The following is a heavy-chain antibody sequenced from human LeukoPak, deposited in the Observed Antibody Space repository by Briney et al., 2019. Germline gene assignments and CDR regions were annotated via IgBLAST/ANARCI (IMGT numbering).Heavy chain of an antibody. CDR1: GFTFSSYA. J-gene: IGHJ4*02. V-gene: IGHV3-23*01. CDR3: AKSGYSSSWTGFDY. Sequence: GGSLRLSCAASGFTFSSYAMSWVRQAPGKGLEWVSAISGSGGSTYYADSVKGRFTISRDNSKSSLYLQMHSLRAEDTALYYCAKSGYSSSWTGFDYWGQGTLVTVSS. CDR2: ISGSGGST. D-gene: IGHD6-13*01.